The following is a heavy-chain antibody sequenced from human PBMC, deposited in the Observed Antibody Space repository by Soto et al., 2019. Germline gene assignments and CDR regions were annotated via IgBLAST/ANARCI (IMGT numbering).Heavy chain of an antibody. V-gene: IGHV4-59*01. CDR1: GGSISSYY. J-gene: IGHJ4*02. CDR3: ARQYCISTSCPLDY. CDR2: IYYSGST. Sequence: SETLSLTCTVSGGSISSYYWSWIRQPPGKGLEWIGYIYYSGSTNYNPSLKSRVTISVDTSKNQFSLKMSSVTAADTAVYYCARQYCISTSCPLDYWGQGTLVTVFS. D-gene: IGHD2-2*01.